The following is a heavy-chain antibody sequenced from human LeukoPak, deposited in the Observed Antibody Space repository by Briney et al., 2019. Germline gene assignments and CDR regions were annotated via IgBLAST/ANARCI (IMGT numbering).Heavy chain of an antibody. Sequence: GGSLRLSCAASGFTFSSYAMHWVRQAPGKGLEWVAVISYDGSNKYYADSVKGRFTISRDNSKNTLYLQMNSLRAEDTAVYYCARSYGRTWIGYLDYWGQGTLVTVSS. J-gene: IGHJ4*02. CDR1: GFTFSSYA. V-gene: IGHV3-30*04. CDR2: ISYDGSNK. CDR3: ARSYGRTWIGYLDY. D-gene: IGHD5-12*01.